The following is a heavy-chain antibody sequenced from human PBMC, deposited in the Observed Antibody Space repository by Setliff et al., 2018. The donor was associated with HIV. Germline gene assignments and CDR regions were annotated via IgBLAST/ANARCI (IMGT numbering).Heavy chain of an antibody. CDR2: IYSSGST. D-gene: IGHD2-2*01. V-gene: IGHV4-61*02. CDR1: GGSISSGNYY. J-gene: IGHJ6*03. Sequence: SETLSLTCTVSGGSISSGNYYWSWIRPPAGKGLEWIGRIYSSGSTNYNPSLKSRVTISINTSKNQFSRKLSSVTAADTAVYYCARDRDIVVVPASPQGYYYYMDVWGKGTTVTVSS. CDR3: ARDRDIVVVPASPQGYYYYMDV.